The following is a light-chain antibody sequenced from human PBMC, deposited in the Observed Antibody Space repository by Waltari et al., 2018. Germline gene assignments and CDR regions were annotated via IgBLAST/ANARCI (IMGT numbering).Light chain of an antibody. CDR3: FSYAGGTASIL. CDR2: EDT. Sequence: QSALTQPASVSGSPGQSITISCTGTSSDVGSPNLVSGYQHHQGKAPKLMIYEDTKRPSGFSNRFSGSKSGNTASLTISGLQAEDEADYYFFSYAGGTASILLGGGTKLTVL. CDR1: SSDVGSPNL. J-gene: IGLJ2*01. V-gene: IGLV2-23*01.